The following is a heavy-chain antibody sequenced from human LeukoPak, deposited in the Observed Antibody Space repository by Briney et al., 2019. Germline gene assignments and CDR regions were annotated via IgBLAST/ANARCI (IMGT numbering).Heavy chain of an antibody. J-gene: IGHJ3*02. V-gene: IGHV3-7*01. CDR3: ARDLRLDSSGYYSGFVGAFDI. CDR1: GFTFSSYW. CDR2: IKQDGSEK. Sequence: GSLRLSCAASGFTFSSYWMSWVRQAPGKGLEWVANIKQDGSEKYYVDSVKGRFTTSRDNAKNSLYLQMNSLRAEDTAVYYCARDLRLDSSGYYSGFVGAFDIWGQGTMVTVSS. D-gene: IGHD3-22*01.